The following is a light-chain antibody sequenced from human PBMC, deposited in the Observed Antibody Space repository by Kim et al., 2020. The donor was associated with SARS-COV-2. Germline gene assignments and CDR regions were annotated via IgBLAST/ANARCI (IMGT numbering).Light chain of an antibody. CDR2: DKN. CDR3: NSRDISGKEV. CDR1: SLRTYY. V-gene: IGLV3-19*01. Sequence: VSLGQTVRITCQGDSLRTYYASGYQQKPGQAPVLVIYDKNNRPSGIPDRFSGSRSGNTASLTITGAQAEDEADYYCNSRDISGKEVCGRGTQLTIL. J-gene: IGLJ2*01.